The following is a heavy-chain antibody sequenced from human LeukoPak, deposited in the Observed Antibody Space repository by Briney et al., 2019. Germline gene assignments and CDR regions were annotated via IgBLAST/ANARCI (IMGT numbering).Heavy chain of an antibody. D-gene: IGHD3-22*01. CDR2: FDPEDGET. CDR3: ARAGDSRPYYFDY. V-gene: IGHV1-24*01. CDR1: GYTLTELS. J-gene: IGHJ4*02. Sequence: ASVKVSCKVSGYTLTELSMHWVRQAPGKGLEWMGGFDPEDGETIYAQKFQGRVTTTEDTSTDTAYMELSSLRSEDTAVYYCARAGDSRPYYFDYWGQGTLVTVSS.